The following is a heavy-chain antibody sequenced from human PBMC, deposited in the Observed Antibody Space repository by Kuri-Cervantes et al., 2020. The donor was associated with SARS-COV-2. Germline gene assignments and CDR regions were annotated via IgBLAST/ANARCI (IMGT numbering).Heavy chain of an antibody. J-gene: IGHJ4*02. CDR1: GFTFDDYG. V-gene: IGHV3-20*04. D-gene: IGHD6-13*01. CDR3: AREKGSSSWPIDY. CDR2: INWNGGST. Sequence: GESLKISCAASGFTFDDYGMSWVRQAPGKGLEWVSGINWNGGSTGYADSVKGRFTISRDNAKNSLYLQMNSLRAGDTALYYCAREKGSSSWPIDYWGQGTLVTVSS.